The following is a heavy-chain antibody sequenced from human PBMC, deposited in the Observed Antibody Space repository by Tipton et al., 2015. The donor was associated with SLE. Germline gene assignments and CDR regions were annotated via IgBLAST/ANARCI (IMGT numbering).Heavy chain of an antibody. V-gene: IGHV4-34*01. CDR1: DGSFSGYY. Sequence: TLSLTCSVYDGSFSGYYWTWIRQPPGKGLEWIGEINHSGSTNYNPSLKSRVTISIDTSKNQFSLKLRSVTAADTAIYYCARGGGGPDYWGQGTLVTVSS. CDR2: INHSGST. D-gene: IGHD1-26*01. J-gene: IGHJ4*02. CDR3: ARGGGGPDY.